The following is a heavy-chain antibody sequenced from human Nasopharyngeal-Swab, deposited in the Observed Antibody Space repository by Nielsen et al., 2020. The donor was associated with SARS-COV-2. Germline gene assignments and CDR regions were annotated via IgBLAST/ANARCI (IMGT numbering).Heavy chain of an antibody. CDR2: INAGKGNT. J-gene: IGHJ4*02. CDR1: GYTLSTYA. D-gene: IGHD6-19*01. CDR3: ARVPAVAASRIDY. V-gene: IGHV1-3*01. Sequence: ASVKVSCKASGYTLSTYAMYWVRQAPGQRPEFMGWINAGKGNTIYSQKFQGRVRISRDTSASTVYMELNRLRSEDTAVYYCARVPAVAASRIDYWGQGTLVTVSS.